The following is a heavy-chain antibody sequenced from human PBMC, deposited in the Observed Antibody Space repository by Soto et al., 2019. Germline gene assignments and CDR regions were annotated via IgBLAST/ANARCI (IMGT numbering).Heavy chain of an antibody. V-gene: IGHV4-31*03. D-gene: IGHD6-13*01. J-gene: IGHJ4*02. CDR1: GGSISSGGYY. CDR3: AREDSSSWTGD. Sequence: QVQLQESGPGLVKPSQTLSLTCTVSGGSISSGGYYWSWIRQHPGKGLEWIGYIYYSGSTYYNPSLKSRVNLSVEQSKNQFSLKLSSVTAADTAVYYCAREDSSSWTGDWGQGTLVTVSS. CDR2: IYYSGST.